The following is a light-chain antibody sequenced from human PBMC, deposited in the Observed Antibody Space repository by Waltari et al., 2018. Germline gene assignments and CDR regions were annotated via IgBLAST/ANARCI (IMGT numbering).Light chain of an antibody. V-gene: IGLV2-14*01. CDR2: DVS. J-gene: IGLJ1*01. Sequence: QSAPTQPASVSGSPGQSITISCTGTSSDVGGYNYVSWYQQHPGKAPKLMIYDVSNRPSGVSNRFSGSKSGNTASLTISWLQAEDEADYYCSSYTSSSTRVFGTGTKVTVL. CDR1: SSDVGGYNY. CDR3: SSYTSSSTRV.